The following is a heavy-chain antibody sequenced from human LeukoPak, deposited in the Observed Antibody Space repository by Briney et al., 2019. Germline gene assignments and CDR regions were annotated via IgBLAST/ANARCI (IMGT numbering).Heavy chain of an antibody. V-gene: IGHV1-2*04. J-gene: IGHJ3*02. Sequence: ASVKVSCKTSGYTFAGYYMHWVRQAPGQGLEWMGWINPNSGGTNYAQKFQGWVTMTRDTSISTAYMELSRLRSDDTAVYYCARNNLEDAFDIWGQGTMVTVSS. D-gene: IGHD1-14*01. CDR3: ARNNLEDAFDI. CDR1: GYTFAGYY. CDR2: INPNSGGT.